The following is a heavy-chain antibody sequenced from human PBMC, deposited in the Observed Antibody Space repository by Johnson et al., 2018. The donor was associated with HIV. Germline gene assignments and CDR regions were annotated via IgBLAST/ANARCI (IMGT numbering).Heavy chain of an antibody. CDR3: AKGGGYDPYDAFDI. J-gene: IGHJ3*02. D-gene: IGHD5-12*01. CDR1: GFTVSSNY. V-gene: IGHV3-11*01. Sequence: QVQLVESGGGLIQPGGSLRLSCAASGFTVSSNYMSWIRQTPGKGLERVSYISSSGSTIYYADSVKGRFTISRDNAKNSLYLQVNSLRVEDTALYYCAKGGGYDPYDAFDIWGQGTMVTVSS. CDR2: ISSSGSTI.